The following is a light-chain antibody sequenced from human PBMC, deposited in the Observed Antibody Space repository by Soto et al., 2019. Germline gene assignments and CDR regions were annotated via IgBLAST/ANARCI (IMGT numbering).Light chain of an antibody. Sequence: EIVLTQSPGTLSLSPGKRATLSCSASQSISSSYLAWYQQRPGQAPRLLIYGASSRATGIPDRFSGSGSGTEFTLTISRLEPEDFAVYYCQQYGSSPITFGQGTRLEI. CDR3: QQYGSSPIT. CDR1: QSISSSY. CDR2: GAS. V-gene: IGKV3-20*01. J-gene: IGKJ5*01.